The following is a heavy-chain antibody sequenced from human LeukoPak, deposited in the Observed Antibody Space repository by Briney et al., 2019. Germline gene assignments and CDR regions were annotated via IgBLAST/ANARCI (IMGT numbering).Heavy chain of an antibody. CDR3: AVDLLYYYDSSGLVGPYAFDI. D-gene: IGHD3-22*01. CDR1: GVAINTTYW. CDR2: VYHEGST. J-gene: IGHJ3*02. V-gene: IGHV4-4*02. Sequence: SETLSLTCAVSGVAINTTYWWTWVRQTPGKGLEWIGEVYHEGSTNYNPSLKSRVTISIDKSKRHFSLKMRSVTAADTAVYYCAVDLLYYYDSSGLVGPYAFDIWGQGTMVTVSS.